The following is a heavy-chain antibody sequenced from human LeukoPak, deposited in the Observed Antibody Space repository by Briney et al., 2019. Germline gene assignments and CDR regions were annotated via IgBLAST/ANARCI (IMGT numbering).Heavy chain of an antibody. Sequence: PGGSLRLSCAASGFTFRSHWMHWVRQAPGKGLIWVSRIDGDESATYYGDSVKGRFTISRDNAKNTLYLRMNSLRVEDTAVYYCVRTHSSGYYYFDSWGQGILVTVSS. CDR3: VRTHSSGYYYFDS. CDR2: IDGDESAT. CDR1: GFTFRSHW. J-gene: IGHJ4*02. V-gene: IGHV3-74*01. D-gene: IGHD3-22*01.